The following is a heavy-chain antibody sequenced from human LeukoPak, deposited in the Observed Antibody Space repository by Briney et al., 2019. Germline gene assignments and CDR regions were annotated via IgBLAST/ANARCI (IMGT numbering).Heavy chain of an antibody. Sequence: GRSLRLSCAASGFTFSSYGMHWVRQAPGKGLEWVAVISYDGSNKYYADSVKGRFTISRDNSKNTLYLQMNSLRAEDTAVYYCAKGKGGGQWLVDWGQGTLVTVSS. CDR3: AKGKGGGQWLVD. V-gene: IGHV3-30*18. D-gene: IGHD6-19*01. CDR1: GFTFSSYG. CDR2: ISYDGSNK. J-gene: IGHJ4*02.